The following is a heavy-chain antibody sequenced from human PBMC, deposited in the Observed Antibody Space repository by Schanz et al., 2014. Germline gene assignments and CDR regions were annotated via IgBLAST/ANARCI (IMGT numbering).Heavy chain of an antibody. D-gene: IGHD1-7*01. CDR2: IRNRRNSDII. V-gene: IGHV3-72*01. Sequence: EVQLVESGGGLVQPGGSLRLSCGASGFTFSDYSMNWVRQAPGKGLEWLGRIRNRRNSDIIEYAASVEGRFTISRDESKNSVYLQMNSLQTDDTAVYYCFSMHYGNSVYWGQGTLVTVSS. J-gene: IGHJ4*02. CDR1: GFTFSDYS. CDR3: FSMHYGNSVY.